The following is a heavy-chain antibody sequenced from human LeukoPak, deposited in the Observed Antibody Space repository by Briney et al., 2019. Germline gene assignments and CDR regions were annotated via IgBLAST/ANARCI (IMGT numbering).Heavy chain of an antibody. Sequence: GGSLRLSCAASGFTFSSYWMHWVRQAPGKGLEWVSRISSDGSTINYADSVKGRFTVSRDNAKNTMYLQMNSLRAEDSAVYYCARALGYSYGYGIYWGQGTLVTVSS. CDR2: ISSDGSTI. J-gene: IGHJ4*02. CDR3: ARALGYSYGYGIY. V-gene: IGHV3-74*01. CDR1: GFTFSSYW. D-gene: IGHD5-18*01.